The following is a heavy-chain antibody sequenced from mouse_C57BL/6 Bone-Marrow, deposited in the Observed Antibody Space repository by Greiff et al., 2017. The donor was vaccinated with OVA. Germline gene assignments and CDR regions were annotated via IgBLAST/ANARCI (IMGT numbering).Heavy chain of an antibody. V-gene: IGHV2-5*01. J-gene: IGHJ4*01. CDR1: GFSLTSYG. CDR2: ILSGGST. Sequence: QVQLQQSGPGLVQPSPSLSLTCTVSGFSLTSYGVHWVRQSPGKGLEWLGVILSGGSTAHNAAFMSSLSTTKDNSKSPVFFNMNSLQADDTAIYYCAKFITTVVATDYYAMDYWGQGTSVTVSS. CDR3: AKFITTVVATDYYAMDY. D-gene: IGHD1-1*01.